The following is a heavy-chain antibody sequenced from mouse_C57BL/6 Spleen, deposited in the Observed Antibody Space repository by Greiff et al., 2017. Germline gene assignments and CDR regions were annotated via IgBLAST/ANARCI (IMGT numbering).Heavy chain of an antibody. J-gene: IGHJ4*01. CDR2: ISYDGSN. V-gene: IGHV3-6*01. Sequence: EVKLQESGPGLVKPSQSLSLTCSVTGYSITSGYYWNWIRQFPGNKLEWMGYISYDGSNNYNPSLKNRISITRDTSKNQFFLKLNSVTTEDTATYYCARVLPYYGSSYGYAMDYWGQGTSVTVSS. D-gene: IGHD1-1*01. CDR1: GYSITSGYY. CDR3: ARVLPYYGSSYGYAMDY.